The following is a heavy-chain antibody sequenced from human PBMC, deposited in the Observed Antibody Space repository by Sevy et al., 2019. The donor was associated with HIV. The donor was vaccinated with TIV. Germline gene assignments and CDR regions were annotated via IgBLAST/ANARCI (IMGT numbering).Heavy chain of an antibody. V-gene: IGHV4-59*01. J-gene: IGHJ4*02. CDR1: GDSISSYY. D-gene: IGHD6-19*01. Sequence: SETLSLTCTVSGDSISSYYWSWIRQPPGKGLEWIGYLYYSGITNYNPSLKSRVTISGDTSKNQFSLKLSSVTAADTAVDYCARGLAYYFDYWGQGTLVTVSS. CDR3: ARGLAYYFDY. CDR2: LYYSGIT.